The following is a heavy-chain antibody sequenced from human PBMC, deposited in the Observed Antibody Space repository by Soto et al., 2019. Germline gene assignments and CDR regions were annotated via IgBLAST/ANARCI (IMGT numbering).Heavy chain of an antibody. CDR3: AKGLAAGSLYYYYGMDV. D-gene: IGHD6-13*01. V-gene: IGHV3-23*01. CDR2: ISGSGGST. Sequence: GGSLRLSCAASGFTFSSYAMSWVRQAPGKGLEWVSAISGSGGSTYYADSVKGRFTISRDNSKNTLYLQMNSLRAEDTAVYYCAKGLAAGSLYYYYGMDVWGQGTTVTVSS. J-gene: IGHJ6*02. CDR1: GFTFSSYA.